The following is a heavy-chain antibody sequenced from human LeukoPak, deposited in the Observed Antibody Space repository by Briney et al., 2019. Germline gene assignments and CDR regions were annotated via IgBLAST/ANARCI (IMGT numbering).Heavy chain of an antibody. CDR1: GFTFSDAW. Sequence: GGSLRLSCAASGFTFSDAWMSWVRQAPGKGLEWVASISSSGSYIYYADSVKGRFTISRDNAKNSLYLQMNSLRAGDTAVYYCARVEDFDYWGQGTLVTVSS. J-gene: IGHJ4*02. CDR3: ARVEDFDY. V-gene: IGHV3-21*01. CDR2: ISSSGSYI.